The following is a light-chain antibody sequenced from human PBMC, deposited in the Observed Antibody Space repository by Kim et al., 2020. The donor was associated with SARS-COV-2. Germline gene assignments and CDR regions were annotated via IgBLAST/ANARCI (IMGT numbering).Light chain of an antibody. J-gene: IGKJ4*01. V-gene: IGKV1-17*02. CDR1: QGIRND. CDR2: SAS. Sequence: DIQMTQSPYSLSASVGDRVTITCRASQGIRNDLTWYQQKPGQAPKRLIYSASNLQTGVPSSFSGSGSGTEFTLTISNVQPEDFATYYCLQYTSPVLSFGGGTKVDIK. CDR3: LQYTSPVLS.